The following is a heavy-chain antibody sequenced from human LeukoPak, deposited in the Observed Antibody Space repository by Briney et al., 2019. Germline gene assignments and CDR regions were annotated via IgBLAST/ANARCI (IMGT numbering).Heavy chain of an antibody. Sequence: GVSLKLSCAASGFTFSSYGMHWVRQAPGKGLEWVAVIWYDGSNKYYADSVKGRFTISRDNSKNTLYLQMNSLRAEDTAVYYCARDDSSGWYYLGFDPWGQGTLVTVSS. D-gene: IGHD6-19*01. V-gene: IGHV3-33*08. CDR3: ARDDSSGWYYLGFDP. CDR1: GFTFSSYG. J-gene: IGHJ5*02. CDR2: IWYDGSNK.